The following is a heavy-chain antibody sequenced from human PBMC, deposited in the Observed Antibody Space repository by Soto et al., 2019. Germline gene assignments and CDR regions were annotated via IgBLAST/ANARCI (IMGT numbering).Heavy chain of an antibody. CDR3: ARLRIATNNYKWFDL. V-gene: IGHV4-31*03. Sequence: QVRLQESGPGLVKPSETLSLTCSVSGAALNSGKYYWSWIRQVPGKGLEWIGHISVTGAVDYNPSLRDRITSSQDTSERQFSLNLRLVTAADTAVYYCARLRIATNNYKWFDLWGQGTLVTVSS. D-gene: IGHD2-21*01. J-gene: IGHJ5*02. CDR2: ISVTGAV. CDR1: GAALNSGKYY.